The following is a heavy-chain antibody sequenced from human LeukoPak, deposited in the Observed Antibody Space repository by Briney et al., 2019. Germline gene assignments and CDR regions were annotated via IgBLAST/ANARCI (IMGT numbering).Heavy chain of an antibody. J-gene: IGHJ5*02. V-gene: IGHV3-48*01. CDR1: GFTFSSYS. Sequence: PGGSLRLSCAASGFTFSSYSMNWVRQAPGKGLEWVSYISSSSGTIYYADSVKGRFTISRDNAKNSLYLQMNSLRAEDTAVYYCARGGQTQWLRWGIGPNWFDPWGQGTLVTVSS. CDR2: ISSSSGTI. D-gene: IGHD5-12*01. CDR3: ARGGQTQWLRWGIGPNWFDP.